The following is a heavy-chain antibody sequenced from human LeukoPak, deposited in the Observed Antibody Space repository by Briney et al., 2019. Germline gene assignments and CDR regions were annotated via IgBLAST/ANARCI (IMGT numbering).Heavy chain of an antibody. CDR1: GFTFSSYG. J-gene: IGHJ3*02. CDR3: AKELLFSGNKKSAFDI. CDR2: ISYDGSNK. D-gene: IGHD3-10*01. Sequence: GGSLRLSCAASGFTFSSYGMHWVRQAPGKGLEWVAVISYDGSNKYYADSVKGRFTISRDNSKNTLYLQMNSLRAEDTAVYYCAKELLFSGNKKSAFDIWGQGTMVTVSS. V-gene: IGHV3-30*18.